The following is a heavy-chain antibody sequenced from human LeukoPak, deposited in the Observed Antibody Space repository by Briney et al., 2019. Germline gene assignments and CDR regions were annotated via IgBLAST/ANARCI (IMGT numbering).Heavy chain of an antibody. CDR1: GFTFSSYG. CDR2: IRYDGSNK. V-gene: IGHV3-30*02. J-gene: IGHJ4*02. CDR3: ARGSTGWFSVDFDY. D-gene: IGHD6-19*01. Sequence: GGSLRLSCAASGFTFSSYGMHWVRQAPGKGLEWVAFIRYDGSNKYYADSVKGRFTISRDNAKNSLYLQMNSLRAEDTAVYYCARGSTGWFSVDFDYWGQGTLVTVSS.